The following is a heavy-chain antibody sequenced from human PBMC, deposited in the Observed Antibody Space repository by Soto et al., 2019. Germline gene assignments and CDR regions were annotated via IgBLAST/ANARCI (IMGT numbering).Heavy chain of an antibody. J-gene: IGHJ4*02. CDR3: AHSIDTAMALDY. V-gene: IGHV2-5*02. CDR1: GFSLSTPAVG. D-gene: IGHD5-18*01. CDR2: IYWDDDK. Sequence: QITLKESGPTLVKPTQTLTLTCTFSGFSLSTPAVGVDWIRQPPGKALEWLALIYWDDDKRYSPSLKSRLTITKDTSKNQVVLTMTNMDPVDTATYYCAHSIDTAMALDYWGQGTLVTFSS.